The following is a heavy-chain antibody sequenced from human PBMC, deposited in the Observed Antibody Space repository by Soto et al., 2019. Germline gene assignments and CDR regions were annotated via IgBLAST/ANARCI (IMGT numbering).Heavy chain of an antibody. Sequence: QVQLVQSGAEVKKPGSSVKVSCKASGGTFSSYAISWVRQAPGQGLEWMGGIIPIFGTANYAQKFQGRVTITADKSTRTAYMELSSLRSEDTAVYYCARGLQLSHPLLYWFDPWGQGTLVTVSS. J-gene: IGHJ5*02. CDR2: IIPIFGTA. V-gene: IGHV1-69*06. CDR3: ARGLQLSHPLLYWFDP. CDR1: GGTFSSYA. D-gene: IGHD5-18*01.